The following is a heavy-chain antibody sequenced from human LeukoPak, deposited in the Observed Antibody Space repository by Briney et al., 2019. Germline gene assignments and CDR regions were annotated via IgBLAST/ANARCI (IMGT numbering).Heavy chain of an antibody. CDR2: IYYSGST. J-gene: IGHJ4*02. V-gene: IGHV4-59*11. D-gene: IGHD6-13*01. CDR1: GASISSHY. CDR3: ARERYSNSWFIDY. Sequence: SEILFLTCTVSGASISSHYWNWIRQPPGKGREWIGYIYYSGSTNYNPSLESRVTISVDTSKNQFSLKLTSVTAADTAVYYCARERYSNSWFIDYWGQGTLVTVSS.